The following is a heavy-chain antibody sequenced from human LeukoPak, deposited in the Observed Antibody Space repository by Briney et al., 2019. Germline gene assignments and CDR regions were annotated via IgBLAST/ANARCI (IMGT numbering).Heavy chain of an antibody. D-gene: IGHD3-10*01. CDR1: GDSISSYY. CDR2: IYYSGST. V-gene: IGHV4-59*01. CDR3: ARAAGITMVRGVDPFDY. Sequence: SETLSLTCTVSGDSISSYYWNWIRQPPGKGLEWMGYIYYSGSTNYNPSLKSRVTISVDTSKNQFSLKLSSVTAADTAVYYCARAAGITMVRGVDPFDYWGQGTLVTVSS. J-gene: IGHJ4*02.